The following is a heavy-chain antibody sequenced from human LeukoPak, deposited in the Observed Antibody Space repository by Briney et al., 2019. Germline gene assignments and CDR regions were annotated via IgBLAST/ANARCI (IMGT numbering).Heavy chain of an antibody. CDR3: ASSITMIAVAH. D-gene: IGHD3-22*01. Sequence: GGSLRLSCAASGFTFSDYYMSWIRQAPGKGLEWVSYISSSGSTIYYADSVKGRFTIPRDNAKNSLYLQMNSLRAEDTAVYYCASSITMIAVAHWGQGTLVTVSS. CDR2: ISSSGSTI. J-gene: IGHJ4*02. V-gene: IGHV3-11*01. CDR1: GFTFSDYY.